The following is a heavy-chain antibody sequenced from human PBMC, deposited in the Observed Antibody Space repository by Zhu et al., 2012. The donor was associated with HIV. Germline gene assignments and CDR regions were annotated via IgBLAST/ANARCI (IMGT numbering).Heavy chain of an antibody. Sequence: QVQLQESGPGLVKPSETLSLTCTVSGGSISSYYWSWIRQPPGKGLEWIGYIYTSGSTNYNPSLKSRVTISVDTSKNQFSLKLSSVTAADTAVYYCARAPGYSYGQLDYWGQGTLVTVSS. CDR2: IYTSGST. CDR3: ARAPGYSYGQLDY. J-gene: IGHJ4*02. D-gene: IGHD5-18*01. V-gene: IGHV4-4*09. CDR1: GGSISSYY.